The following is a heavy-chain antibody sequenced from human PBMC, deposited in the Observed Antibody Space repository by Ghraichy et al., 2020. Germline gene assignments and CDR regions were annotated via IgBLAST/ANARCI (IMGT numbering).Heavy chain of an antibody. CDR3: ARDQTDIVVVPAANIQWYFDL. J-gene: IGHJ2*01. D-gene: IGHD2-2*01. CDR2: IYYSGST. V-gene: IGHV4-59*01. Sequence: SETLSLTCTVSGGSISSYYWSWIRQPPGKGLEWIGYIYYSGSTNYNPSLKSRVTISVDTSKNQFSLKLSSVTAADTALYYCARDQTDIVVVPAANIQWYFDLWGRGTLVTVSS. CDR1: GGSISSYY.